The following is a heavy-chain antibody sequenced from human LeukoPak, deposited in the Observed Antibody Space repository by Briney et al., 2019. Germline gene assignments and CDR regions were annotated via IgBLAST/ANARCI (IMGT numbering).Heavy chain of an antibody. J-gene: IGHJ3*01. D-gene: IGHD5-18*01. Sequence: SETLSLTCIVSGGSISSYSWSWIRQPPGKGLDWIGYIYDSGSTKYNPSLKSRVAVSRDTSEHQFSLKLTSVTAADTAVYYCARVGYSYGIDAFDVWGQGAMVTVS. CDR1: GGSISSYS. V-gene: IGHV4-59*01. CDR2: IYDSGST. CDR3: ARVGYSYGIDAFDV.